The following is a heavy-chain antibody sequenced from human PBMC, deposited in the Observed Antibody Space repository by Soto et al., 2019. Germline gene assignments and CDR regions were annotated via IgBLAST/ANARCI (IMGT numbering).Heavy chain of an antibody. Sequence: EVQLVESGGGLVQPGGSLRLSCAASGFTFSSYWMHWVRQAPGKGLVWVSRINSDGSSTSYADSVKGRFTISRDNAKNTLYLQMNGLRDEHTAVYYCATDGTYYDFWSGYYGWGQGTLVTVSS. CDR1: GFTFSSYW. D-gene: IGHD3-3*01. CDR3: ATDGTYYDFWSGYYG. J-gene: IGHJ4*02. CDR2: INSDGSST. V-gene: IGHV3-74*01.